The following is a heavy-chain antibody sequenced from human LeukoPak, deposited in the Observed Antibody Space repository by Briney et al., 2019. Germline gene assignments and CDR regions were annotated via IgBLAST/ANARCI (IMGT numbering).Heavy chain of an antibody. CDR2: MYYSGST. CDR1: GGSFSGYY. D-gene: IGHD5-12*01. Sequence: PSETLSLTCAVYGGSFSGYYWSWIRQPPGKGLEWIGTMYYSGSTYYNPSLKSRVTISVDTSKNQFSLKLSSVTAADTAVYYCARLGRIVATLPDYWGQGTLVTVSS. V-gene: IGHV4-34*01. J-gene: IGHJ4*02. CDR3: ARLGRIVATLPDY.